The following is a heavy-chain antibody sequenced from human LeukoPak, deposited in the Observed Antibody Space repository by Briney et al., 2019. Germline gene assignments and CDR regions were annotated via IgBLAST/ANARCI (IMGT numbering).Heavy chain of an antibody. Sequence: PGGSLRLSCAASGFTVSSNYMSWVRQAPGKGLEWVANINQDKSSKAYVDSVKGRFTISRDNAKNSLYLQMNSLRAEDTAVYYCWHPMIQGAVSWGQGTLVTVSS. CDR2: INQDKSSK. CDR1: GFTVSSNY. D-gene: IGHD3-10*01. J-gene: IGHJ5*02. CDR3: WHPMIQGAVS. V-gene: IGHV3-7*01.